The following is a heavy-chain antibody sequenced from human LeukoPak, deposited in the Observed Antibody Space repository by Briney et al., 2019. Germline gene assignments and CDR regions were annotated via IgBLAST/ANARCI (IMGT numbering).Heavy chain of an antibody. D-gene: IGHD5-18*01. CDR3: ASSFNSYGYTPSYYYYYMDV. J-gene: IGHJ6*03. V-gene: IGHV1-69*01. CDR1: GGTFGSYA. CDR2: IIPIFGTA. Sequence: SVKVSCKASGGTFGSYAISWVRQAPGQGLEWMGGIIPIFGTANYAQKFQGRVTITADESTSTAYMELSSLGSEDTAVYYCASSFNSYGYTPSYYYYYMDVWGKGTTVTVSS.